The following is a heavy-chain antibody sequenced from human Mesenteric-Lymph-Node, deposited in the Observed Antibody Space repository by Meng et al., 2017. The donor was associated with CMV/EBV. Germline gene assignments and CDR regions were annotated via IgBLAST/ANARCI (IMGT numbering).Heavy chain of an antibody. CDR1: GGSFSGYY. V-gene: IGHV4-34*01. CDR2: INHSGST. CDR3: ARHQRWLKSEGGFNY. J-gene: IGHJ4*02. D-gene: IGHD4-23*01. Sequence: VQLQQWGAGLLQPSETLSLTCAVYGGSFSGYYWSWIRQPPGKGLEWIGEINHSGSTNYTPSLKSRVTISVDTSKNQFSLKLSSVTAADTAVYYCARHQRWLKSEGGFNYWGQGTLVTVSS.